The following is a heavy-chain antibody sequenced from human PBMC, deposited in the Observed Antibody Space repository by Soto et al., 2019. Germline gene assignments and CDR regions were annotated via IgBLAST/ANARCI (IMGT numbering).Heavy chain of an antibody. Sequence: QLQLQESGSGLVKPSQTLSLSCTVSGGSISNAGDSWTWIRQPPGKGLEWIGYISHNGHTYFDPSFDRRVTISADKSKNQFSLTLPSVTAADTAGYYCARGGHYGGNSFDYWGQGTLVTVSS. D-gene: IGHD4-17*01. CDR2: ISHNGHT. V-gene: IGHV4-30-2*01. CDR3: ARGGHYGGNSFDY. CDR1: GGSISNAGDS. J-gene: IGHJ4*02.